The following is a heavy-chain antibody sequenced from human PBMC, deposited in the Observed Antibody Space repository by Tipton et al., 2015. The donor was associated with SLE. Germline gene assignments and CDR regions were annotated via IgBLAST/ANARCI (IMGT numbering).Heavy chain of an antibody. J-gene: IGHJ4*02. D-gene: IGHD1-26*01. CDR1: GGSTRNNY. CDR2: IHSSGNT. V-gene: IGHV4-4*07. CDR3: ARDSGSLNY. Sequence: TLSLTCTVSGGSTRNNYWGWIRQSANKGLEWIGRIHSSGNTDYNPSLRSRVTMSVDRSKTQLSMLLRSVTAADTAVYYCARDSGSLNYWGQGALVTVSS.